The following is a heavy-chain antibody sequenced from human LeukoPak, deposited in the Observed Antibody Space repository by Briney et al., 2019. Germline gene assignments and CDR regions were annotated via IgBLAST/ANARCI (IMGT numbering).Heavy chain of an antibody. D-gene: IGHD1-26*01. J-gene: IGHJ4*02. V-gene: IGHV3-7*01. CDR1: GFTFSSYW. CDR2: IKQDGSEK. Sequence: GGSLRLSCAASGFTFSSYWMSWVRQAPGKGLEWVANIKQDGSEKYYVDSVKGRFTISRDNAKNALYLQMNSLRAEDTAVYYCARDGIVGATAFDHWGQGTLVTVSP. CDR3: ARDGIVGATAFDH.